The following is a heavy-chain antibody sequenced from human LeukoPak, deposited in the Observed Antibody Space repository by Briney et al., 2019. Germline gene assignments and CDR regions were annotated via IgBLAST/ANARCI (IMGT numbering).Heavy chain of an antibody. V-gene: IGHV3-23*01. Sequence: GGSLRLSCAASGFTFSSYGMSWVRQAPGKGLEWVSAISASGGSTYYADSVKGRFTISRDNSKNTLYLQMNSLRAEDTAVYYCARDFFVDFDYWGQGTLVTVSS. CDR2: ISASGGST. J-gene: IGHJ4*02. CDR1: GFTFSSYG. D-gene: IGHD3-3*01. CDR3: ARDFFVDFDY.